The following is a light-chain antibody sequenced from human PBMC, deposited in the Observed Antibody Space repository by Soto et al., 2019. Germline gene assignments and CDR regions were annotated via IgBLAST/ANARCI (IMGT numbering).Light chain of an antibody. CDR3: SSYTTSTTQV. V-gene: IGLV2-14*01. J-gene: IGLJ2*01. CDR1: SSDVGSYNY. CDR2: GVR. Sequence: QSVLTQPASVSGSPGQSITISCTGTSSDVGSYNYVSWYQQHPGKAPKLMIYGVRNRPSGVSDRFSGSKSGKTASLTIFGLQAEDEADYYCSSYTTSTTQVFGGGTKVTVL.